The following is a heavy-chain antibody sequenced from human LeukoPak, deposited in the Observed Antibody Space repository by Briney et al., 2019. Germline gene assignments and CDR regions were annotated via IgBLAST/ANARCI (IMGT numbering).Heavy chain of an antibody. D-gene: IGHD5-24*01. V-gene: IGHV1-8*02. CDR1: GYTFTSYG. CDR2: INPNSGGT. J-gene: IGHJ6*04. Sequence: ASVKVSCKASGYTFTSYGISWVRQAPGQGLEWMGWINPNSGGTNYAQKFQGRVTMTRNTSISTAYMELSSLRSEDTAVYYCARGLEMATIRYGMDVWGKGTTVTISS. CDR3: ARGLEMATIRYGMDV.